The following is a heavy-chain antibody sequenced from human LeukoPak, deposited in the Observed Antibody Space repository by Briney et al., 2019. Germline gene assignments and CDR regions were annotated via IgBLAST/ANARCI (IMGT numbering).Heavy chain of an antibody. CDR2: VHHSGST. D-gene: IGHD3-22*01. J-gene: IGHJ4*02. CDR1: GVSISSLY. CDR3: ARGYYDNSGYSNPFDY. Sequence: SETLSLTCTVSGVSISSLYWSWLRQPPGKGLEWIGYVHHSGSTNYNPSLKSRVTISIDTSKNQFSLKLSPVTAADTAVYYCARGYYDNSGYSNPFDYWGQGTLVTVSS. V-gene: IGHV4-59*11.